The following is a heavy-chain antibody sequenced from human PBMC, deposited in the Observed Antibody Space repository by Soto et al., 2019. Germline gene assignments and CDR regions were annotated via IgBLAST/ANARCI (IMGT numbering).Heavy chain of an antibody. D-gene: IGHD1-20*01. CDR2: INHSAST. CDR3: ARVRDNWNDRSFDY. J-gene: IGHJ4*02. V-gene: IGHV4-34*01. CDR1: GGAFIVYY. Sequence: PSETLSLTCAVYGGAFIVYYWSWSSQPPGKGLEWIGEINHSASTNDNPSLKSRVTISVGSSKNQFSLKLSSVTAADTAGYYCARVRDNWNDRSFDYWGQGTLVTVS.